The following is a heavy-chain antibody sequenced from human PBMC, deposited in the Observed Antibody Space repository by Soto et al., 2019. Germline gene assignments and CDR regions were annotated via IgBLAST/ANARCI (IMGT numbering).Heavy chain of an antibody. Sequence: PGGSLRLSXXAPGFTFSTYWMGWVRQAPGKGLEWVANIKQDGSEKYYVDSVKGRFTISRDNAKNSLYLQMNSLRAEDTAVYYCARDETYYYGSGPVGGQGTLVTVSS. CDR3: ARDETYYYGSGPV. J-gene: IGHJ4*02. V-gene: IGHV3-7*01. CDR1: GFTFSTYW. CDR2: IKQDGSEK. D-gene: IGHD3-10*01.